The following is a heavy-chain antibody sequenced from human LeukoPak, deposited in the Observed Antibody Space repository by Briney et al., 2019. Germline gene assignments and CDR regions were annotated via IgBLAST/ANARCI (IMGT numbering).Heavy chain of an antibody. CDR3: AKDPAGTFGSGNYYLFD. D-gene: IGHD3-10*01. CDR2: ISFDGSNK. Sequence: GGSLRLSCAASGFTFSSYAMSWVRQAPGKGLEWMAVISFDGSNKYYADSVKGRFTISRDNFKNTLYLQMNSLRAEDTAVYFCAKDPAGTFGSGNYYLFDWGQGTLVTVSS. V-gene: IGHV3-30*18. J-gene: IGHJ1*01. CDR1: GFTFSSYA.